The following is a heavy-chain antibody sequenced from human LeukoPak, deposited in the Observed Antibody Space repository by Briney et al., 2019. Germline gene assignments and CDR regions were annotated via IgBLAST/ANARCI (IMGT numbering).Heavy chain of an antibody. CDR1: GFTFSSFI. J-gene: IGHJ3*02. V-gene: IGHV3-21*01. CDR3: ARDSRAVADAFDI. D-gene: IGHD6-19*01. Sequence: PGGSLRLSCAASGFTFSSFIMNWVRQAPGKGLEWVSSISSSSSYIYYADSLKGRFTISRDNAKNSLYLQMNSLRAEDTAVYYCARDSRAVADAFDIWGQGTMVTVSS. CDR2: ISSSSSYI.